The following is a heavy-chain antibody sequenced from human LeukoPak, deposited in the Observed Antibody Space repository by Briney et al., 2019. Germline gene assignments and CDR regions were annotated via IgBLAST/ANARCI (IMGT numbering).Heavy chain of an antibody. Sequence: PGGSLRLSCAASGFTFSSYSMNWVRQAPGEGLEWVSYISSLSGTIYYADSVKGRFTISRDNAKKSRYLQMDSLRAEDTAVYYCAELGITMIGGVWGKGTTVTISS. D-gene: IGHD3-10*02. J-gene: IGHJ6*04. CDR3: AELGITMIGGV. V-gene: IGHV3-48*01. CDR2: ISSLSGTI. CDR1: GFTFSSYS.